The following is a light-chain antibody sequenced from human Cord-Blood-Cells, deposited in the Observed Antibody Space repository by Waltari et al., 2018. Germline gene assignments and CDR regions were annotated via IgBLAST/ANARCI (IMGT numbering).Light chain of an antibody. CDR3: KQYNSYST. Sequence: DIQMTQSPSTLSASVGDRVTITCRASQSISSWLAWYQQKPGKAPKLLIYDASSLESGVPSRCIGSGSGTEFTLTISSLQPDDFATYYCKQYNSYSTFGQGTKVEIK. CDR1: QSISSW. J-gene: IGKJ1*01. CDR2: DAS. V-gene: IGKV1-5*01.